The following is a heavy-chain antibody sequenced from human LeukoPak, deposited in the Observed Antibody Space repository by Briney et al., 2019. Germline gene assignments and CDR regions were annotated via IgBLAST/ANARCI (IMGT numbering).Heavy chain of an antibody. V-gene: IGHV1-2*02. J-gene: IGHJ4*02. CDR2: INPNSGGT. CDR1: GYTLTGCY. Sequence: ASVKVSCKASGYTLTGCYIHWVRQAPGQGLEWMGWINPNSGGTNYAQKFQGRVTMTRDTSISTAYMELSRLRSDDTALYYCARTNWNNYYFDYWGQGTLVTVSS. CDR3: ARTNWNNYYFDY. D-gene: IGHD1-20*01.